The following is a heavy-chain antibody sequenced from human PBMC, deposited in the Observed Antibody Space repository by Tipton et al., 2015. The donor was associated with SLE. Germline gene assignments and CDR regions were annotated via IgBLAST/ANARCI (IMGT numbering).Heavy chain of an antibody. CDR3: ARNTVIDAFDI. V-gene: IGHV4-61*09. D-gene: IGHD4-17*01. Sequence: TLSLTCTVSGGSISSGSYYWSWIRQPAGKGLEWIGYIYTSGSTNYNPSLKSRVTISVDTSKNQFSLKLSSVTAADTAVYYCARNTVIDAFDIWGQGTMVTVSS. CDR2: IYTSGST. CDR1: GGSISSGSYY. J-gene: IGHJ3*02.